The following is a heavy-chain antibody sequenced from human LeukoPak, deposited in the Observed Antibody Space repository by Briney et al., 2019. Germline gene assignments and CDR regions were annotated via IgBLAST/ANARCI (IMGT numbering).Heavy chain of an antibody. D-gene: IGHD6-19*01. CDR3: ARGGQWLVLSIVLVQNENFDY. CDR2: INPNSGGT. J-gene: IGHJ4*02. Sequence: ASVKVSCKASGYTFTGYYMHWVRQAPGQGLEWMGRINPNSGGTNYAQKFQGRVTMTRDTSISTAYVELSRLRSDDTAVYYCARGGQWLVLSIVLVQNENFDYWGQGTLVTVSS. CDR1: GYTFTGYY. V-gene: IGHV1-2*06.